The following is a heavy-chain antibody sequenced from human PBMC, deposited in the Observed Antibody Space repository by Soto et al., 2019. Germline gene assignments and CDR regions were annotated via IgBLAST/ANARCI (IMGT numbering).Heavy chain of an antibody. V-gene: IGHV1-58*02. CDR2: IVVGSGNT. Sequence: SVKVSCKASGFTFPSSAMQWVRQARGQRLEWIGWIVVGSGNTNYAQKFQERVTITRDMSTSTAYMELSSLRSEDTAVYYCAAAPDIAARPRWFDPWGQGTLVTGSS. CDR3: AAAPDIAARPRWFDP. J-gene: IGHJ5*02. CDR1: GFTFPSSA. D-gene: IGHD6-6*01.